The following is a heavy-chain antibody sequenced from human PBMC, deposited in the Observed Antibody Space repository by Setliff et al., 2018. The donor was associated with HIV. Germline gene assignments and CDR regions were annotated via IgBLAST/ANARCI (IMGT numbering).Heavy chain of an antibody. Sequence: PGGSLRLSCAASGFTFSDYYMNWIRQAPGKGLEWVSYISSSGNTIYYADSVKGRFTISRDNAKNSLYLQMNSLRAEDTAVYYCARWPYDNSGLDWFDPWGQGTLVTVSS. CDR3: ARWPYDNSGLDWFDP. CDR1: GFTFSDYY. J-gene: IGHJ5*02. CDR2: ISSSGNTI. V-gene: IGHV3-11*04. D-gene: IGHD3-22*01.